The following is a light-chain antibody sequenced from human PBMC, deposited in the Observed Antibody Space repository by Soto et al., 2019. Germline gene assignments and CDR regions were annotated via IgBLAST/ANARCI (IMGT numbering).Light chain of an antibody. V-gene: IGKV3-20*01. CDR3: QQNYSNPHT. CDR2: AAS. J-gene: IGKJ1*01. CDR1: QSVSSSQ. Sequence: ETMLTQAPGTLSLSPGERATLSCRASQSVSSSQLTWFQQKPGQAPRLLIYAASNRAAGIPDRFSGRGSGTDFTLTISSLQPEDFATYHCQQNYSNPHTFGQGTKVDIK.